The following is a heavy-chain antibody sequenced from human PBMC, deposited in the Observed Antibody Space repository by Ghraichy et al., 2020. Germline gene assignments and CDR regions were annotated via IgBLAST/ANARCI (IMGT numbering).Heavy chain of an antibody. Sequence: SQTLSLTCAVYGGSFSGYYWSWIRQPPGKGLEWIGEINHSGSTNYNPSLKSRVTISVDTSKNQFSLKLSSVTAADTAVYYCARSVVVVAATPYYFDYWGQGTLVTVSS. V-gene: IGHV4-34*01. D-gene: IGHD2-15*01. J-gene: IGHJ4*02. CDR3: ARSVVVVAATPYYFDY. CDR1: GGSFSGYY. CDR2: INHSGST.